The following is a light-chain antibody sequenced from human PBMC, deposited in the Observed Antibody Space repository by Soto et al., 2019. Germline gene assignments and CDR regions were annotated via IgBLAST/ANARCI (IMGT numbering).Light chain of an antibody. CDR3: QVWDSSSDQEV. V-gene: IGLV3-21*04. CDR1: NIGSKS. Sequence: SSELTQPPSVSVALGKTSRITCGGNNIGSKSVHWYQQKPGQAPVLVIYYDSDRPSGIPERFSGSNSGNTATLTISRVEAGDEADYYCQVWDSSSDQEVFGGGTKLTVL. CDR2: YDS. J-gene: IGLJ2*01.